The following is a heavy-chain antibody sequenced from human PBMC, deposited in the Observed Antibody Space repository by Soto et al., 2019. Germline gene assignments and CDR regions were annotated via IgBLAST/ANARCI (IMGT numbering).Heavy chain of an antibody. CDR2: ISSNGGST. CDR3: ARVHDGDSYYYYMDV. D-gene: IGHD4-17*01. J-gene: IGHJ6*03. Sequence: EVQLVESGGGLVQPGGSLRLSCAASGFTFSSYAMHWVRQAPGKGLEYVSAISSNGGSTYYANSVKGRFTISRDNSKNQLYLQMGSLRAEDMAVYYCARVHDGDSYYYYMDVWGKGTTVTVSS. CDR1: GFTFSSYA. V-gene: IGHV3-64*01.